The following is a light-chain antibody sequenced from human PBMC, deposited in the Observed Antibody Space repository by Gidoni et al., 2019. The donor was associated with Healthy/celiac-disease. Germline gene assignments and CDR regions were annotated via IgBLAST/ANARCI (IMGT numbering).Light chain of an antibody. V-gene: IGLV1-47*01. Sequence: QSVLTPPPSASATPGQRVTISCSGSSSNIGSNYVYWYQQLLGTSPKLLIYRNNQRPSGVPDRFSGSKSGTSASLAISGLRSEDEADYYCAAWDDSLSVVVFGGGTKLTVL. CDR3: AAWDDSLSVVV. CDR2: RNN. CDR1: SSNIGSNY. J-gene: IGLJ2*01.